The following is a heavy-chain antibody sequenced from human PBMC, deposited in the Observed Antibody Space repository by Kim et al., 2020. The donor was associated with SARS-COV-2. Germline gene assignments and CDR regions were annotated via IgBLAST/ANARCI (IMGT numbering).Heavy chain of an antibody. CDR3: AREGTYSSSWYNWFDP. J-gene: IGHJ5*02. CDR1: GDSVSSNSAA. D-gene: IGHD6-13*01. Sequence: SQTLSLTCAISGDSVSSNSAAWNWIRQSPSRGLEWLGRTYYRSKWYNDYAVSVKSRITINPDTCKNQFSLQLNSVTPEDTAVYYCAREGTYSSSWYNWFDPWGQGTLVTVSS. CDR2: TYYRSKWYN. V-gene: IGHV6-1*01.